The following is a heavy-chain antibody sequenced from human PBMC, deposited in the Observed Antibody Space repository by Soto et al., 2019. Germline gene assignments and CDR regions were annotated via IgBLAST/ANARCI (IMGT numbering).Heavy chain of an antibody. V-gene: IGHV3-15*07. J-gene: IGHJ6*02. CDR1: GFSFSNAW. D-gene: IGHD3-10*01. CDR2: IKSKSDGGTT. Sequence: EVQLVESGGGLVKPGESLRLSCAASGFSFSNAWMHWVRQAPGKGLEWVGRIKSKSDGGTTDNAAPTKARFTISRAASKNTLYLQRNSLQSEDTAVYYCTHAPGRRGYYGLDVWGQGTTVIVSS. CDR3: THAPGRRGYYGLDV.